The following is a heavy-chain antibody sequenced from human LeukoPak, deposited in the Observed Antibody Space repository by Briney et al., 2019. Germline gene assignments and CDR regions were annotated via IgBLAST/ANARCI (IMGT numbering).Heavy chain of an antibody. D-gene: IGHD1-14*01. V-gene: IGHV3-53*01. Sequence: GGSLRLSCAASGFTFSSYGMHWVRQAPGKGLEWVSVIYSGGSTYYADSVKGRFTISRDNSKNTLYLQMNSLRAEDTAVYYCAREGIYFDYWGQGTLVTVSS. CDR3: AREGIYFDY. CDR2: IYSGGST. CDR1: GFTFSSYG. J-gene: IGHJ4*02.